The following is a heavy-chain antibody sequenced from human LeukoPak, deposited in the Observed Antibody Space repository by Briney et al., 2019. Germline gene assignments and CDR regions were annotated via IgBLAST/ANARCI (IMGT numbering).Heavy chain of an antibody. D-gene: IGHD1-20*01. Sequence: GASVKVSCKASGYTFTTYNINWVRQAPGQGLEWMGWISSYNGNTNYAQKLQGRVTMTTDTSTSTAYMELRSLKSDDTAVYYCARGYNWKKKKDYYYYYMDVWGKGTTVTVSS. J-gene: IGHJ6*03. V-gene: IGHV1-18*01. CDR1: GYTFTTYN. CDR2: ISSYNGNT. CDR3: ARGYNWKKKKDYYYYYMDV.